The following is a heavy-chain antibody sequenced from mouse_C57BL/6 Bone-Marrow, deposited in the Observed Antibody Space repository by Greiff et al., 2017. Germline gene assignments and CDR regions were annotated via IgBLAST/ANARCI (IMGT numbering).Heavy chain of an antibody. D-gene: IGHD1-1*01. V-gene: IGHV14-4*01. J-gene: IGHJ1*03. Sequence: VQLQQSGAELVRPGASVKLSCTASGFNIKDDYMHWVKQRPEQGLEWIGWIDPENGDTESASKFQGKATITADTSSNTAYLQLSSLTSEDTAVYYCTPFYYGSSYWYFDVWGTGTTVTVSS. CDR3: TPFYYGSSYWYFDV. CDR2: IDPENGDT. CDR1: GFNIKDDY.